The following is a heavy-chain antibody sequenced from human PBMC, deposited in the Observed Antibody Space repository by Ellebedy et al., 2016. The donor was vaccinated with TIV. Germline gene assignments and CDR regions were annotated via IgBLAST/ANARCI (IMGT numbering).Heavy chain of an antibody. J-gene: IGHJ4*02. V-gene: IGHV3-23*01. Sequence: GGSLRLSCGASGFTFSSHAMSWVRQAPGKGLEWVSAVVGSGERTYYADSVKGRFTISRDNSKNTRYLQMNSLRAEDTAVYYCAKDTSSGWDHWGQGTLVTVSS. CDR2: VVGSGERT. CDR1: GFTFSSHA. CDR3: AKDTSSGWDH. D-gene: IGHD6-19*01.